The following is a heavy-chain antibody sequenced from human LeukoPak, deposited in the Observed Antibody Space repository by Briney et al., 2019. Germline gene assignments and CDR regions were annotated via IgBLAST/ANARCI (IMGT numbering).Heavy chain of an antibody. J-gene: IGHJ6*03. CDR2: ISAYNGNT. Sequence: ASVKVSCKASGYTFTSYGISWERQAPGQGLEWMGWISAYNGNTNYAQKLQGRVTMTTDTSTSTAYMELRSLRSDDTAVYYCARNCSEVVPAAAIPIYYYYYMDVWGKGTTVTVSS. CDR3: ARNCSEVVPAAAIPIYYYYYMDV. CDR1: GYTFTSYG. V-gene: IGHV1-18*01. D-gene: IGHD2-2*01.